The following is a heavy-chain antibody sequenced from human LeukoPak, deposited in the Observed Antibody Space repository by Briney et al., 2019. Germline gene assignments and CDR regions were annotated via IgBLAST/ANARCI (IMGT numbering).Heavy chain of an antibody. CDR3: ATVAGGSYSDDAFDI. V-gene: IGHV1-24*01. CDR2: FDPEDGET. J-gene: IGHJ3*02. CDR1: GYTLTELS. Sequence: ASVTVSCKVSGYTLTELSMHWVRQAPGKGLEWMGGFDPEDGETIYAQKFQGRVTMIEDTSTDTAYMELSSLRSEDTAVYYCATVAGGSYSDDAFDIWGQGTMVTVSS. D-gene: IGHD1-26*01.